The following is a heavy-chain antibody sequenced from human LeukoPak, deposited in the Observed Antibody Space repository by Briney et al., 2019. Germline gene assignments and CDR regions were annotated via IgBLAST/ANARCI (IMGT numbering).Heavy chain of an antibody. CDR3: ARVLHYYDSSGYPFDY. CDR1: GYTFTSYA. CDR2: INAGNGNT. D-gene: IGHD3-22*01. V-gene: IGHV1-3*01. Sequence: ASVKVSCKASGYTFTSYAMHWVRQAPGQRLEWMGWINAGNGNTKYSQKFQGRVTITRDTSASTAYMELSSLRSEDTAVYYCARVLHYYDSSGYPFDYWGQGTLVTVSS. J-gene: IGHJ4*02.